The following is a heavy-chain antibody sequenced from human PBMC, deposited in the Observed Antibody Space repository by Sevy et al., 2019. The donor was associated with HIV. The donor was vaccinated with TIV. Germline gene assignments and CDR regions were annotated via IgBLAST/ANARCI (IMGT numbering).Heavy chain of an antibody. CDR2: ISSSSSYK. D-gene: IGHD3-9*01. CDR1: GFTFSSYS. Sequence: GGSLRLSCAASGFTFSSYSMNWVRQAPGKGLEWVSSISSSSSYKYYANSVKGRFTISRDNAKNSLYLQMNSLRAEDTAVYYCARDGTTYYDILTGYYGYWGQGTLVTVSS. J-gene: IGHJ4*02. V-gene: IGHV3-21*01. CDR3: ARDGTTYYDILTGYYGY.